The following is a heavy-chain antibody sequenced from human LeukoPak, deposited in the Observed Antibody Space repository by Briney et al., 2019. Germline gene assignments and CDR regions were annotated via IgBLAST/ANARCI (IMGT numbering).Heavy chain of an antibody. D-gene: IGHD6-19*01. J-gene: IGHJ4*02. CDR2: IYPVDSDT. CDR1: GYSFTSYW. V-gene: IGHV5-51*01. Sequence: GESLKISCKGSGYSFTSYWIGWVRQTPGKGLEWMGIIYPVDSDTRYSPSFQGQVTISADKSISTAYLQWTSLKASDTAMYYCARHLGIAVAGTVAPDYWGQGTLVTVSS. CDR3: ARHLGIAVAGTVAPDY.